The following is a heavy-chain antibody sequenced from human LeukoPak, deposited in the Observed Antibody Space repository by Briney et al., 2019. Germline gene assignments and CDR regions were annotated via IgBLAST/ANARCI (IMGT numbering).Heavy chain of an antibody. CDR3: AKDLSYGSPWFDP. D-gene: IGHD3-10*01. J-gene: IGHJ5*02. V-gene: IGHV3-33*06. CDR1: GFTFSSYG. CDR2: IWYDGSKT. Sequence: GGSLRLSCATYGFTFSSYGMHWVRQAPGKGLEWVADIWYDGSKTYYADSVKGRFTISRDYSKNTLYLQMNNLRAEDTAVYYCAKDLSYGSPWFDPWGQGTLVTVSS.